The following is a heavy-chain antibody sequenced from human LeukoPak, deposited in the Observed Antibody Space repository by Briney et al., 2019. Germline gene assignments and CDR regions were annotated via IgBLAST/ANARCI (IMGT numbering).Heavy chain of an antibody. D-gene: IGHD3-10*01. Sequence: SETLSLTCTVSGGSISSYCWSWIRQPPGKGLEWIGYIYYSGSTNYNPSLKSRVTISVDTSKNQFSLKPSSVTAADTAVYYCARGSYISDYWGQGTLVTVSS. V-gene: IGHV4-59*01. J-gene: IGHJ4*02. CDR2: IYYSGST. CDR1: GGSISSYC. CDR3: ARGSYISDY.